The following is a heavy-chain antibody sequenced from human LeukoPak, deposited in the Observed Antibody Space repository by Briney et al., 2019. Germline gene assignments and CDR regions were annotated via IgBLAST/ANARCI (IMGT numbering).Heavy chain of an antibody. Sequence: GGSLRLSCAASGVTFSSYWMSWVRQAPGKGLEWVANIKQDGSEKYYVDSVKGRFTISRDNAKNSLYLQMNSLRAEDTAVYYCARDDGAVAAFDYWGQGTLVTVSS. CDR3: ARDDGAVAAFDY. D-gene: IGHD6-19*01. CDR1: GVTFSSYW. V-gene: IGHV3-7*03. J-gene: IGHJ4*02. CDR2: IKQDGSEK.